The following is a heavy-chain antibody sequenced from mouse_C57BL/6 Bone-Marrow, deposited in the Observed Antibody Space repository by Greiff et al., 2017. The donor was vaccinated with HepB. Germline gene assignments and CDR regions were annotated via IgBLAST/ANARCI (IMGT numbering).Heavy chain of an antibody. CDR3: AAGVFFFAY. V-gene: IGHV3-6*01. CDR1: GYSITSGYY. Sequence: EVQVVESGPGLVKPSQSLSLTCSVTGYSITSGYYWNWIRQFPGNKLEWMGYISYDGSNNYNPSLKNRISITRDTSKNQFFLKLNSVTTEDTATYYCAAGVFFFAYWGQGTLVTVSA. J-gene: IGHJ3*01. CDR2: ISYDGSN.